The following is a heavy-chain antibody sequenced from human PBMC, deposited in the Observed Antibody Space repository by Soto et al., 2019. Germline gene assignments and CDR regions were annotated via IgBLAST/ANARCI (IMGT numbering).Heavy chain of an antibody. CDR1: VDSISNYY. D-gene: IGHD3-10*01. J-gene: IGHJ6*02. Sequence: AEALSLTCTVSVDSISNYYWNWIRQPPGRGLEWIVYMYHNGGINYGGTHYTPSLRRRLPMSVDTSKNQAPLTLGSLPAADTAVYYSAGDNTMARGVIPYYYYGMDVWGQGTTATVPS. CDR2: MYHNGGINYGGT. V-gene: IGHV4-59*12. CDR3: AGDNTMARGVIPYYYYGMDV.